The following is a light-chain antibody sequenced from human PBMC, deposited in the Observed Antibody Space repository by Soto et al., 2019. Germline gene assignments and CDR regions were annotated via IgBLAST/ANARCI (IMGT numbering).Light chain of an antibody. CDR1: SSDVGGYNY. V-gene: IGLV2-8*01. CDR2: EVS. J-gene: IGLJ1*01. Sequence: THPPSSSGSPAQSVTISCAGTSSDVGGYNYVSWYQQYPGKVPKLMIYEVSERPSGVPDRFSGSKSGNTAFLTVSGLQAEDEADYYCLSYADTAYVFGTGTRVTVL. CDR3: LSYADTAYV.